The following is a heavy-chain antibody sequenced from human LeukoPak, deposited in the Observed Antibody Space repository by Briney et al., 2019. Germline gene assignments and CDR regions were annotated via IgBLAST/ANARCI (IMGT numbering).Heavy chain of an antibody. D-gene: IGHD3-3*01. CDR1: GFTFGDYA. V-gene: IGHV3-49*05. J-gene: IGHJ4*02. CDR3: TSPTGWSGYYF. CDR2: IRSKAYGGTT. Sequence: KAGGSLRLSCTASGFTFGDYAMSWFRQAPGKGLEWVGFIRSKAYGGTTEYAASVKGRFTISRDDSKSIAYLQMNSLKTEDTAVYYCTSPTGWSGYYFWGQGTLVTVSS.